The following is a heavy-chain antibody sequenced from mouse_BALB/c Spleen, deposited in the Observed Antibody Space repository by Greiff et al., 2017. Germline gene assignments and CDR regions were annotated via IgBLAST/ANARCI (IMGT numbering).Heavy chain of an antibody. D-gene: IGHD1-1*01. CDR1: GFSLTSYG. J-gene: IGHJ3*01. Sequence: VQLQQSGPGLVQPSQSLSITCTVSGFSLTSYGVHWVRQSPGKGLEWLGVIWSGGSTDYNAAFISRLSISKDNSKSQVFFKMNSLQADDTAIYYCARNLVYGSSYGCAYWGQGTLVTVSA. CDR3: ARNLVYGSSYGCAY. V-gene: IGHV2-4-1*01. CDR2: IWSGGST.